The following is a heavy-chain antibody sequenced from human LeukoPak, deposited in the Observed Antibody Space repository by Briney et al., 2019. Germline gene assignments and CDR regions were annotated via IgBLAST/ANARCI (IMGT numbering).Heavy chain of an antibody. Sequence: SETLSLTCTVSGCSISSYYWSWVRQPPGKGLEWVAYIYYTGSTNYNPSLKSRVTISVYTSKNQFSLKLKSVNAADTAVYYCARHRGEYNWTAHFTYWGQGTLVTVSS. V-gene: IGHV4-59*08. CDR3: ARHRGEYNWTAHFTY. J-gene: IGHJ4*02. D-gene: IGHD1-1*01. CDR2: IYYTGST. CDR1: GCSISSYY.